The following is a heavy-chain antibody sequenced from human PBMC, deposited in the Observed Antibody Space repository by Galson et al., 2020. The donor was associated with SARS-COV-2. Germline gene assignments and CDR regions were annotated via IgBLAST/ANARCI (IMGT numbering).Heavy chain of an antibody. J-gene: IGHJ4*02. CDR3: ARETAAAELYFDY. CDR1: GFTFSSYG. V-gene: IGHV3-33*01. CDR2: IWYDGSNK. D-gene: IGHD6-13*01. Sequence: GGSLRLSCAASGFTFSSYGMHWVRQAPGKGLEWVAVIWYDGSNKYYADSVKGRFTISRDNSKNTLYLQMNSLRAEDTAVYYCARETAAAELYFDYWGQGTLVTVSS.